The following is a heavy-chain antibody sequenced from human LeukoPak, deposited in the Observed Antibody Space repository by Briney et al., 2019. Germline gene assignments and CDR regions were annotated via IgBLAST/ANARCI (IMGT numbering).Heavy chain of an antibody. CDR1: GYTFTSYD. V-gene: IGHV1-8*01. CDR3: ALWMYYYGSGSYVTFDY. CDR2: MNPNSGNT. D-gene: IGHD3-10*01. Sequence: ASVKVSCKASGYTFTSYDINWVRQATGQGLEWMGWMNPNSGNTGYAQKFQGRVTMTRNTSTSTAYMELSSLRSEDTAVYYCALWMYYYGSGSYVTFDYWGQGTLVTVSS. J-gene: IGHJ4*02.